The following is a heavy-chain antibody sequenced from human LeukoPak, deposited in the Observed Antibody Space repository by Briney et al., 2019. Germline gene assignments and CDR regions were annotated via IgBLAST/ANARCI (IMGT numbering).Heavy chain of an antibody. CDR3: ARPAIALLPGELEGGEDERDYFDY. J-gene: IGHJ4*02. CDR1: GGSISSSSYY. Sequence: SETLSLTCTVSGGSISSSSYYWGWIRQPPGTGLEWIGSIYYSGSTYYNPSLKSRVTISVDTSKNQFSLKLSSVTAADTAVYYCARPAIALLPGELEGGEDERDYFDYWGQGTLVTVSS. CDR2: IYYSGST. D-gene: IGHD3-16*01. V-gene: IGHV4-39*01.